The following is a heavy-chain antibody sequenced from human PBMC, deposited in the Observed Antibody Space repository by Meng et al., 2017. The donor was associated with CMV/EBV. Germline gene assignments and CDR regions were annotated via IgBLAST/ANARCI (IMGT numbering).Heavy chain of an antibody. CDR2: GYT. CDR3: AKPITRIAVAGPFDY. Sequence: GYTAYVQRFQGRLTITGNTSISTAYLELSSLRSEDTAVYYCAKPITRIAVAGPFDYWGQGTLVTVSS. V-gene: IGHV1-8*03. J-gene: IGHJ4*02. D-gene: IGHD6-19*01.